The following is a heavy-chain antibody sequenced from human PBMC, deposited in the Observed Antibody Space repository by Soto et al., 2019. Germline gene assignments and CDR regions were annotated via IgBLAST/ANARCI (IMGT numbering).Heavy chain of an antibody. V-gene: IGHV1-24*01. D-gene: IGHD6-19*01. Sequence: ASVKVSCKVSGYTLTELSMHWVRQAPGKGLEWMGGFDPEDGETIYAQKFQGRVTMTEDTSTDTAYMELSSLRSEDTAVYYCATGERVAAHWDYWGQGTLVTVSS. CDR1: GYTLTELS. CDR3: ATGERVAAHWDY. CDR2: FDPEDGET. J-gene: IGHJ4*02.